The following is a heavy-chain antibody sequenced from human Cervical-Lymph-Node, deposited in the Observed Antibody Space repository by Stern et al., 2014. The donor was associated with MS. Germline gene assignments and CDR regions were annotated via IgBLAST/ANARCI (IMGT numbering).Heavy chain of an antibody. D-gene: IGHD6-19*01. CDR3: ARTRYSSTIDYYYYGMDV. CDR2: ICEHNYNP. CDR1: GYTFTRYG. V-gene: IGHV1-18*01. J-gene: IGHJ6*02. Sequence: QVQLVQPEAEVRKPGDAVKVSCKASGYTFTRYGVAWVRQAPGQGLEWMGWICEHNYNPNSAHKVQGRVALTPAGSTSTAYMELRSLRSDDTAVYYCARTRYSSTIDYYYYGMDVWGQGTAVTVSS.